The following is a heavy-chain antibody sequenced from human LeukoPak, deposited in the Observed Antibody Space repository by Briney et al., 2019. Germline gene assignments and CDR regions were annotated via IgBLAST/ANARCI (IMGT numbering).Heavy chain of an antibody. D-gene: IGHD4-17*01. CDR1: GFTFSGSA. Sequence: GGSLRLSCAASGFTFSGSAMHWVRQASGKGLEWVGRIRTKGKSYATEYAASAKGRFIISRDDLKNTAYLQMNSLKIEDTAVYYCTRTTVTMADWFDPWGQGTLVTVSS. CDR2: IRTKGKSYAT. V-gene: IGHV3-73*01. CDR3: TRTTVTMADWFDP. J-gene: IGHJ5*02.